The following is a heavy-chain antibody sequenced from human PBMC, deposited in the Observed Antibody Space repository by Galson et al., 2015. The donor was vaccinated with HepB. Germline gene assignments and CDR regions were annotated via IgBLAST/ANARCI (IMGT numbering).Heavy chain of an antibody. CDR3: ARKAMVIEHYRWFDP. CDR2: VSYDGREK. CDR1: GFTFSSYT. J-gene: IGHJ5*02. D-gene: IGHD2-21*01. V-gene: IGHV3-30*04. Sequence: SLRLSCAASGFTFSSYTIHWVRRAPGKGLEWVAVVSYDGREKYYADSVKDRFTISRDDSKNTLYLQMNSLRPEDTGTYHCARKAMVIEHYRWFDPWGQGTLVTVSS.